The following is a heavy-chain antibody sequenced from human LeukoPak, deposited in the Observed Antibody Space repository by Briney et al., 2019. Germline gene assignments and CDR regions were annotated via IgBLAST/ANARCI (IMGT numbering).Heavy chain of an antibody. D-gene: IGHD3-22*01. Sequence: GRSLRLACAASGFTFSSYAMSWVRHAPGKGLEWVSAISGSGGSTYYADSVKGRFTISRDNSKNTLYLQMNTLRAEDTAVYYCAKGYYYDSSGLTFDYWGQRTLVTVSS. CDR1: GFTFSSYA. J-gene: IGHJ4*02. V-gene: IGHV3-23*01. CDR2: ISGSGGST. CDR3: AKGYYYDSSGLTFDY.